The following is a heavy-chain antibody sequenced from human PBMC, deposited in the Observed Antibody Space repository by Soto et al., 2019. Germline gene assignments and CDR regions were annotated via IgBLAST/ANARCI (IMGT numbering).Heavy chain of an antibody. CDR3: AKDYQGSIAAAGIGLYYYYGMDV. CDR1: GFTFSNYG. Sequence: GGSQRLSCAASGFTFSNYGMRWVRQAPGKGLEWVAVISYDGSNKYYADSVKGRFTISRDNSKNTLYLQMNSLRAEDTAVYYCAKDYQGSIAAAGIGLYYYYGMDVWGQGTTVTVSS. J-gene: IGHJ6*02. CDR2: ISYDGSNK. V-gene: IGHV3-30*18. D-gene: IGHD6-13*01.